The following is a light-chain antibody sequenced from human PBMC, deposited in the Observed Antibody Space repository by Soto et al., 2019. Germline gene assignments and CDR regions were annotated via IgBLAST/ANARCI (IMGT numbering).Light chain of an antibody. CDR1: SSNIGAGYD. Sequence: QSVLTQPPSVSGAPGQRVTISCTGSSSNIGAGYDVHWYQQLPGTAPKLLIYGNGNRPSGVPDRFSGSKSGTSASLAISGLQPEDEADYYCLSFDRSLSGSVFGGGTKLTVL. V-gene: IGLV1-40*01. J-gene: IGLJ2*01. CDR3: LSFDRSLSGSV. CDR2: GNG.